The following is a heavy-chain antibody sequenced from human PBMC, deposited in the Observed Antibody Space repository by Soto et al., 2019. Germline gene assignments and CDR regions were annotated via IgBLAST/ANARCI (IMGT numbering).Heavy chain of an antibody. CDR1: GFTFSSYS. CDR2: ITSCSSYI. D-gene: IGHD5-18*01. V-gene: IGHV3-21*03. Sequence: EVQLVESGGGLVKPGGSLRLSCAASGFTFSSYSMNWVRQAPGKGLEWVSSITSCSSYIYYADSVKGRFTISRDNAKYPLFQKMKSRRPEDTAVSYCARAGMVDPDAIDYWGQGTLVTVSS. CDR3: ARAGMVDPDAIDY. J-gene: IGHJ4*02.